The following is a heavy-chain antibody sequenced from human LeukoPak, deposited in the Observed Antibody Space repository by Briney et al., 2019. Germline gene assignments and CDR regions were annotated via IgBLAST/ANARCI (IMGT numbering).Heavy chain of an antibody. V-gene: IGHV3-53*01. CDR1: GFTVSSNY. J-gene: IGHJ3*02. CDR3: ARAVVVVDAFDI. CDR2: IYSGGST. Sequence: GGSLGLSCAASGFTVSSNYMSWVRQAPGKGLEWVSVIYSGGSTYYADSVKGRFTISRDNSKNTLYLQMNSLRAEDTAVYYCARAVVVVDAFDIWGQGTMVTVSS. D-gene: IGHD2-15*01.